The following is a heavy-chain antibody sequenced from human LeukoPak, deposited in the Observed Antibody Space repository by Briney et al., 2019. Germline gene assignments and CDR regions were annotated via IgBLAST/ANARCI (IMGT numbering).Heavy chain of an antibody. CDR3: AREANITIFGVVPQPPMDV. CDR1: GGSFSGYY. D-gene: IGHD3-3*01. Sequence: NPSETLSLTCAVYGGSFSGYYWSWIRQPPGKGLEWTGEINHSGSTNYNPSLKSRVTISVDTSKNQFSLKLSSVTAADTAVYYCAREANITIFGVVPQPPMDVWGQGTTVTVSS. J-gene: IGHJ6*02. V-gene: IGHV4-34*01. CDR2: INHSGST.